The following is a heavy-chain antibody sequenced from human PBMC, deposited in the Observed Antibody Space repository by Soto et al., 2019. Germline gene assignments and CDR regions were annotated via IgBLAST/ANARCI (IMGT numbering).Heavy chain of an antibody. CDR2: IYHSGST. CDR3: ASYVDTAMVTSVDFDY. J-gene: IGHJ4*02. CDR1: GGSIGSSNW. D-gene: IGHD5-18*01. V-gene: IGHV4-4*02. Sequence: SETLSLTCAVSGGSIGSSNWWSWVRQPPGKGLEWIGEIYHSGSTNYNPSLKSRVTISVDKSKNQFSLKLSSVTAADTAVYYCASYVDTAMVTSVDFDYWGQGTLVTVSS.